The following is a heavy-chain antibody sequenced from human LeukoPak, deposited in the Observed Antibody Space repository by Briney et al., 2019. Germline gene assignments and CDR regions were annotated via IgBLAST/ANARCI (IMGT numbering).Heavy chain of an antibody. D-gene: IGHD6-13*01. CDR3: AKAGSSSRNYYYYYYMDV. CDR2: ISISSSTT. J-gene: IGHJ6*03. CDR1: GFTFSSYS. V-gene: IGHV3-48*01. Sequence: AGGSLRLSCAASGFTFSSYSMNWVRQAPGKGLEWVSYISISSSTTYYAHSVKGRFTISRDNSKNTLYLQMNSLRAEDTAVYYCAKAGSSSRNYYYYYYMDVWGKGTTVTVYS.